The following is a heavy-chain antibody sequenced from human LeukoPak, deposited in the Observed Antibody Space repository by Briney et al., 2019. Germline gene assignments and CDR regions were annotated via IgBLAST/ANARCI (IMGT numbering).Heavy chain of an antibody. D-gene: IGHD3-22*01. CDR3: AKTRVYDSSGYYF. Sequence: GGSLRLSCAASGFTFSSYAIGWVRQAPGKGLEWVSAISGSGDNTYYADSVKGRFTISRDNSKDTLYLQMNSLRAEDTAVYYCAKTRVYDSSGYYFWGQGTMVTVSS. V-gene: IGHV3-23*01. CDR2: ISGSGDNT. J-gene: IGHJ3*01. CDR1: GFTFSSYA.